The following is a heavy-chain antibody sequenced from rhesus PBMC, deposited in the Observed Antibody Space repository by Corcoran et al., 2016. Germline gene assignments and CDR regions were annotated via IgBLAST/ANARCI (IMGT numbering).Heavy chain of an antibody. Sequence: EVQLVESGGGLVQPGGSLRLSCAASGFTFSSYGMSWVRQAPGKGLEWVSYISNGGGSTDYADPVEVRFTISRYYLQNQLSLPMNSLRAEDTAVSYCAKNTVLGIMYGLDSWGQGVVVTVSS. CDR1: GFTFSSYG. V-gene: IGHV3S5*01. J-gene: IGHJ6*01. CDR2: ISNGGGST. D-gene: IGHD2-21*01. CDR3: AKNTVLGIMYGLDS.